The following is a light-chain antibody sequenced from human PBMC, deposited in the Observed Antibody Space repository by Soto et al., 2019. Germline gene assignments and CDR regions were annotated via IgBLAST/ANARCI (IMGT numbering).Light chain of an antibody. CDR3: SSYAGSNTRYV. V-gene: IGLV2-8*01. Sequence: QSVLTQPPSASGSPGQSVTISCTGTSSDVGGYNYVSWYQQHPGKAPKLMIYEVSKRPSGVPDRFSGSKSGNTASLTVSGLQADEEADYYCSSYAGSNTRYVFGTGTKLTVL. CDR2: EVS. J-gene: IGLJ1*01. CDR1: SSDVGGYNY.